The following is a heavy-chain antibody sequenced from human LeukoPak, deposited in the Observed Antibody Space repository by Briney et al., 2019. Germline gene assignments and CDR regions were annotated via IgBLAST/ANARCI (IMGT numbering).Heavy chain of an antibody. J-gene: IGHJ3*02. CDR3: ARATGPADAFDI. V-gene: IGHV4-59*01. CDR1: GGSISSYY. CDR2: IYYSGST. Sequence: SETLSLTCTVSGGSISSYYWSWIRQPPGKGLEWIGYIYYSGSTNYNPSLKSRVTKSVDTSKNQFSLKLSSVTAADTAVYYCARATGPADAFDIWGQGTMVTVSS.